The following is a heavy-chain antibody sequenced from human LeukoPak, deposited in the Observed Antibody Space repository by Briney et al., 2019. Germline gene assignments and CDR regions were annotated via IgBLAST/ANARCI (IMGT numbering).Heavy chain of an antibody. CDR3: AKAAFFYGSGTYYNDY. D-gene: IGHD3-10*01. CDR2: ISYDGSNK. CDR1: GFTFSSYG. Sequence: GRSLRLSCAASGFTFSSYGMHWVRQAPGKGLEWVAVISYDGSNKYYADSVKGRFTISRDNSKNTVNLQMNSLRAEDTAVYFCAKAAFFYGSGTYYNDYWGQGTLVTVSS. J-gene: IGHJ4*02. V-gene: IGHV3-30*18.